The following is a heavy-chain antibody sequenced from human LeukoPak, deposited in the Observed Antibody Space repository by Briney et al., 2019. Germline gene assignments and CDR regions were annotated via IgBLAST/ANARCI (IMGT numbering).Heavy chain of an antibody. CDR2: ISVYNGNT. CDR3: ARGPGIAAAAALYNWFDP. V-gene: IGHV1-18*01. Sequence: ASVKVSCKASGYTFTSYGISWVRQAPGQGLEWMGWISVYNGNTNYAQKLQGRVTMTTDTSTSTAYMELRSLRSDDTAVYYCARGPGIAAAAALYNWFDPWGQGTLVTVSS. D-gene: IGHD6-13*01. CDR1: GYTFTSYG. J-gene: IGHJ5*02.